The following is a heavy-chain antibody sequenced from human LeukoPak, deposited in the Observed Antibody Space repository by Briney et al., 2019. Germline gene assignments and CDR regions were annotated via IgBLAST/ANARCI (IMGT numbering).Heavy chain of an antibody. Sequence: PGRSLRLSCAASGFTFDDYAMHWVRQAPGKGLEWVSGISWNSGSIGYADSVKGRFTISRDNAKNSLYLQMNSLRAEDTAVYYCARDFEWEPRDAFDIWGQGTMVTVSS. CDR2: ISWNSGSI. CDR3: ARDFEWEPRDAFDI. J-gene: IGHJ3*02. V-gene: IGHV3-9*01. CDR1: GFTFDDYA. D-gene: IGHD1-26*01.